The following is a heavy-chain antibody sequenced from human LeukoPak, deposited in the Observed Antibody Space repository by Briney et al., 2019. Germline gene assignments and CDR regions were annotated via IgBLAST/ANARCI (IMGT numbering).Heavy chain of an antibody. D-gene: IGHD5-12*01. V-gene: IGHV4-59*08. CDR2: IYYSGST. CDR1: GGSISSYY. Sequence: SETLSLTCTVSGGSISSYYWSWIRQPPGKGLEWIGYIYYSGSTNYNPSLKSRVTVSVDTSKNQFSLKLSSVTAADTAVYYCARHIVATIFPFDYWGQGTLVTVSS. J-gene: IGHJ4*02. CDR3: ARHIVATIFPFDY.